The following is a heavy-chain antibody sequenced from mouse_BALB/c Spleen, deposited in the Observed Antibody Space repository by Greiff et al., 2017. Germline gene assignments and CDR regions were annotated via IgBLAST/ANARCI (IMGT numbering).Heavy chain of an antibody. CDR3: ARYILPGAMDY. Sequence: QVQLQQSGPDLVAPSQSLSISCTVSGFSLTSYGVHWVRQPPGKGLEWLVVIWSDGSTTYNSALKSRLSISKDNSKSHVFLRMNSLQTDDTAMYYCARYILPGAMDYWGQGTSVTVSS. D-gene: IGHD2-10*01. J-gene: IGHJ4*01. V-gene: IGHV2-6-2*01. CDR1: GFSLTSYG. CDR2: IWSDGST.